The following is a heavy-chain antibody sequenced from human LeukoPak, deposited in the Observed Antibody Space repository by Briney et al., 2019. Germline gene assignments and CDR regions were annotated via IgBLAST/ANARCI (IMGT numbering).Heavy chain of an antibody. D-gene: IGHD2-15*01. CDR3: ARDVPRYCSGGSCQRWFDP. V-gene: IGHV1-2*02. Sequence: ASVKVSCKASGYTFTGYYTHWVRQAPGQGLEWIGWINPNSGGTNYAQRFQGRVTMTRDTSISTAYMELSRLRSDDTAVYYCARDVPRYCSGGSCQRWFDPWGQGTLVTVSS. J-gene: IGHJ5*02. CDR2: INPNSGGT. CDR1: GYTFTGYY.